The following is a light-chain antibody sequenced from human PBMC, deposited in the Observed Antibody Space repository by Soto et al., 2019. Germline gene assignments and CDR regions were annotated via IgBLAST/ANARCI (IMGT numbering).Light chain of an antibody. Sequence: EIVLTQSPATLSLSPGDRATLSCRASQSVDRYLAWYHEKPGQAPRLLIYDTSDRATGIPDRFSGSGSGTDFTLTISRVEPEDFAGYYCQQGSNWYTFGQGTKLEIK. CDR1: QSVDRY. J-gene: IGKJ2*01. CDR3: QQGSNWYT. CDR2: DTS. V-gene: IGKV3-11*01.